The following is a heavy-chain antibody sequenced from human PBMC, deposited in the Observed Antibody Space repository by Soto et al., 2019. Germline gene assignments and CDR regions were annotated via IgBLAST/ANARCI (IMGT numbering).Heavy chain of an antibody. CDR2: IYYSGST. CDR1: GGSISSGDYY. J-gene: IGHJ3*02. D-gene: IGHD3-16*02. Sequence: PSETLSLTCTVSGGSISSGDYYWSWIRQPPGKGLEWIGYIYYSGSTYYTPSLKSRVTISVDTSKNQFSLKLSSVTAADTAVYYCAIVFNYDYVCGIYRYKGGDAFDIWGQGTMVTVSS. V-gene: IGHV4-30-4*01. CDR3: AIVFNYDYVCGIYRYKGGDAFDI.